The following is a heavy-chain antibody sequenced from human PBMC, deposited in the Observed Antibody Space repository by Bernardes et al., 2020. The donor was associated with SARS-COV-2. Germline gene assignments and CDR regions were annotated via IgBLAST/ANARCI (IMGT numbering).Heavy chain of an antibody. J-gene: IGHJ4*02. CDR3: AKDQGFRGNSGNFDH. V-gene: IGHV3-30*18. Sequence: GSSLRPSCAVSEFTFINFAVHWVRKAPGKGLEWVAVISYDGSNKFYADSLKGRFTVSRDNSENTLYLQMSGLRTEDTAVYYCAKDQGFRGNSGNFDHWGQGTLVTVSS. CDR1: EFTFINFA. CDR2: ISYDGSNK. D-gene: IGHD1-26*01.